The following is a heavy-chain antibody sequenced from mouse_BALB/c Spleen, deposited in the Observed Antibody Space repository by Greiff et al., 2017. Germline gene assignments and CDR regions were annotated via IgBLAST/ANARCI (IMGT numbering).Heavy chain of an antibody. D-gene: IGHD3-1*01. Sequence: VHLVESGPGLVAPSQSLSITCTVSGFSLTSYGVHWVRQPPGKGLEWLGVIWAGGSTNYNSALMSRLSISKDNSKSQVFLKMNSLQTDDTAMYYCARELGLRYYAMDYWGQGTSVTVSS. V-gene: IGHV2-9*02. CDR3: ARELGLRYYAMDY. CDR1: GFSLTSYG. J-gene: IGHJ4*01. CDR2: IWAGGST.